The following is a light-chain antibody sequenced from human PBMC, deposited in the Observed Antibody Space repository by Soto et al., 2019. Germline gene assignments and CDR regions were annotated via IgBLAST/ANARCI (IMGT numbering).Light chain of an antibody. CDR1: SGHSSYA. V-gene: IGLV4-69*01. CDR3: QTWDTGIQMV. J-gene: IGLJ3*02. Sequence: QLVLTQSPSASASLGASVKLTCTLSSGHSSYAIAWHQQQPEKGPRYLMKLNSDGSHSKGDGIPDRFSGSSSGAERYLTISGLQSEDEADYYCQTWDTGIQMVFGGGTKVTVL. CDR2: LNSDGSH.